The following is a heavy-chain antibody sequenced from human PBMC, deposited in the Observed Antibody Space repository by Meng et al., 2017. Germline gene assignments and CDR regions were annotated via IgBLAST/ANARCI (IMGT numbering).Heavy chain of an antibody. CDR1: GYNFPDYY. Sequence: VTWGKSGAEGKKPGASVKVSCKPSGYNFPDYYIHWVRRAPGQGLEWMGRINPKSGDTHYAQKFQARVTMTGDTSISTAYMELSGLRSDDTAMYYCARDEDISAAGKLFGDYWGQGTLVTVSS. CDR2: INPKSGDT. D-gene: IGHD6-25*01. CDR3: ARDEDISAAGKLFGDY. V-gene: IGHV1-2*06. J-gene: IGHJ4*02.